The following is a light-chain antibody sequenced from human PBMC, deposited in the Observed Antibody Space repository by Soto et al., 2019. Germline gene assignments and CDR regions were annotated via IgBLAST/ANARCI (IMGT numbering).Light chain of an antibody. V-gene: IGLV1-40*01. CDR2: GNS. CDR3: QSYDSSLSGGV. J-gene: IGLJ2*01. CDR1: SSNIGAGYD. Sequence: QPVLTQPPSVTGAPGQRVTISCTGSSSNIGAGYDVHWYQQLPGTAPKLLIYGNSNRPSGVPDRFSGSKSGTSASLAITGLQAEDEADYYCQSYDSSLSGGVFGGGTNLTVL.